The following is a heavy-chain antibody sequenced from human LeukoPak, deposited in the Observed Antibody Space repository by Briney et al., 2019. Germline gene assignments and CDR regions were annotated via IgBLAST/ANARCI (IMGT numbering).Heavy chain of an antibody. CDR1: GYTFTGYY. V-gene: IGHV1-2*02. D-gene: IGHD3-22*01. CDR3: ARVVYDSSGYEGLVDY. J-gene: IGHJ4*02. CDR2: INPNSGGT. Sequence: ASVKVSCKASGYTFTGYYMHWVRQAPGQGLEWMGWINPNSGGTNYAQKFQGRVTMTRDTSISTAYMELSRLRSDDTAVYYCARVVYDSSGYEGLVDYWGQGTLVTVSP.